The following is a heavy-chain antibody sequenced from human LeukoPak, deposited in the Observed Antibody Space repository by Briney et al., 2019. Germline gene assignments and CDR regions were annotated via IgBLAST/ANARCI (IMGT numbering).Heavy chain of an antibody. CDR2: IKQDGSEK. CDR1: GFTFSSYW. V-gene: IGHV3-7*01. D-gene: IGHD3-22*01. CDR3: ARGARYYYDSSGYFGY. J-gene: IGHJ4*02. Sequence: PGGSLRLSCAASGFTFSSYWMRWVRQAPGKGLEWVGNIKQDGSEKYYVDSVKGRFTISRDNAKNSLYLQMNSLRAEDTAVYYCARGARYYYDSSGYFGYWGQGTLVTVSS.